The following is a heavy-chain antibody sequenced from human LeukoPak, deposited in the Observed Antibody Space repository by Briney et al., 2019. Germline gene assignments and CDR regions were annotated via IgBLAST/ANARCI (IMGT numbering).Heavy chain of an antibody. D-gene: IGHD3-3*01. V-gene: IGHV4-39*07. Sequence: SETLSLTCSVSDGSFSNTNYYWGWVRQPPGTGLEWIGSVYYSGSTYDNPSLKSRLTISIDTSKNQFSLKLTSVTAADTAVYYCARVGNPLVTVFAWFDPWGQGTLVTVSS. J-gene: IGHJ5*02. CDR1: DGSFSNTNYY. CDR3: ARVGNPLVTVFAWFDP. CDR2: VYYSGST.